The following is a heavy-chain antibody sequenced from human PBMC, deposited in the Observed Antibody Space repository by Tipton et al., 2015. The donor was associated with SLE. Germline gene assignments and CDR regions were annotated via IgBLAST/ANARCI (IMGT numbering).Heavy chain of an antibody. Sequence: TLSLTCAVYGGSFSCFYWNWIRLSPGKGLEWIGGISQSGNTNYNPSLKSRATISVDSSKKQFSLSLSSVTAADTALYFCARQSLTTFAVVIPFDVWGQGTMVTVSS. CDR2: ISQSGNT. CDR3: ARQSLTTFAVVIPFDV. J-gene: IGHJ3*01. V-gene: IGHV4-34*01. D-gene: IGHD3-3*01. CDR1: GGSFSCFY.